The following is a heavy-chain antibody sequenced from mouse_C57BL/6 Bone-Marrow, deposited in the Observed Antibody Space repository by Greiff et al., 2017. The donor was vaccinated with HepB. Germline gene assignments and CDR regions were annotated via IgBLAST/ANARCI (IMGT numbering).Heavy chain of an antibody. D-gene: IGHD2-4*01. CDR3: ARYDYAVHFAY. CDR2: IYPRSGNT. Sequence: QVHVKQSGAELARPGASVKLSCKASGYTFTSYGISWVKQRTGQGLEWIGEIYPRSGNTYYNEKFKGKATLTADKSSSTAYMELRSLTSEDSAVYYCARYDYAVHFAYGGQGTLVTVSA. CDR1: GYTFTSYG. V-gene: IGHV1-81*01. J-gene: IGHJ3*01.